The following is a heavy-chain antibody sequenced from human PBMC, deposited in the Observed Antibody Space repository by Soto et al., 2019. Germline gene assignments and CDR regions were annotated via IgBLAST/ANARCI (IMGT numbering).Heavy chain of an antibody. CDR3: AKHRPAAIGQSWFDP. J-gene: IGHJ5*02. CDR2: ISGSGGST. D-gene: IGHD2-2*02. Sequence: PGGSLRLSCAASGFTFSSYAMSWVRQAPGKGLEWVSAISGSGGSTYYADSVKGRFTISRDSSKNTLYLQMNSLRAEDTAVYYCAKHRPAAIGQSWFDPWGQGTLVTVSS. CDR1: GFTFSSYA. V-gene: IGHV3-23*01.